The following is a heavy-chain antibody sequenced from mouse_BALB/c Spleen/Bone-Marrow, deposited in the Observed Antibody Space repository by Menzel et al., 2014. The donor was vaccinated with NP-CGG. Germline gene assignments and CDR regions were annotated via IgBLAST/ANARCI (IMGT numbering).Heavy chain of an antibody. CDR3: ARYRLGTYFDY. Sequence: VKLMESGAELVKPGASVKLSCTASGFNIKDTYIHWVKQRPEQGLEWIGRIDPANGNTKYDPKFQGKATITADTSSSTAYLYLSRLTSEDTAVYYCARYRLGTYFDYWGQGTTLTVSS. CDR1: GFNIKDTY. D-gene: IGHD2-14*01. V-gene: IGHV14-3*02. CDR2: IDPANGNT. J-gene: IGHJ2*01.